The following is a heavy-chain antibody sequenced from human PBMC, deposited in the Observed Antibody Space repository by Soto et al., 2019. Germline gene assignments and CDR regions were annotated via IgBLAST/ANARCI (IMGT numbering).Heavy chain of an antibody. CDR3: AKALRGVQLEPWFDP. J-gene: IGHJ5*02. CDR1: GFTFSSYA. V-gene: IGHV3-23*01. D-gene: IGHD1-1*01. CDR2: ISGSGGST. Sequence: GGSLRLSCAASGFTFSSYAMSWVRQAPGKGLEWVSAISGSGGSTYYADSVKGRFTISRDNSKNTLYLQMNSLRAEDTAVYYCAKALRGVQLEPWFDPWGQGTLVTVSS.